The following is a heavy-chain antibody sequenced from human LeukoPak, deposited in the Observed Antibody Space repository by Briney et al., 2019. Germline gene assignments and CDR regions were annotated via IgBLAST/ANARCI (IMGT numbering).Heavy chain of an antibody. CDR1: GGSVSSETYY. CDR3: ARGTNYYGSGDY. V-gene: IGHV4-61*01. Sequence: PSETLSLTCTVSGGSVSSETYYGSWIRQPPGKGLEWIGHIYYTGNTHYVPSLKSRVTMSVDTPKNQFSLKLTSVTAADTAVYYCARGTNYYGSGDYWGQGTLVTVSS. CDR2: IYYTGNT. D-gene: IGHD3-10*01. J-gene: IGHJ4*02.